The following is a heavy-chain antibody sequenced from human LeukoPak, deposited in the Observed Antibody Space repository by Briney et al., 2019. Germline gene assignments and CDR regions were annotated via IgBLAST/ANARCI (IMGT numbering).Heavy chain of an antibody. CDR1: GASISSSY. V-gene: IGHV4-59*01. CDR2: IYYNGNT. D-gene: IGHD3-22*01. CDR3: VRGNYDNRGYSNAFDI. Sequence: SRTLSLTCTVSGASISSSYWSWIRQPPGKRLEWIGYIYYNGNTNSNPSLKSRVTISADTSKNRFSLKLSSVTAADTAIYYCVRGNYDNRGYSNAFDIWGQGTMVTVSS. J-gene: IGHJ3*02.